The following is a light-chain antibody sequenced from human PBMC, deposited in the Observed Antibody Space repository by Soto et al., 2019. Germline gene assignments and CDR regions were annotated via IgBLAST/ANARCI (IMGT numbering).Light chain of an antibody. V-gene: IGLV1-40*01. CDR3: QSYDSSLSGVV. Sequence: QAVVTQPPSVSGTPGQRVTISCTGISSNIGAGYDVHWYQQLPGTAPKLLIFVNNNRPSGVPDRFSGSKSGTSASLAITGLQAEDEADYYCQSYDSSLSGVVFGGGTKLTVL. CDR1: SSNIGAGYD. CDR2: VNN. J-gene: IGLJ3*02.